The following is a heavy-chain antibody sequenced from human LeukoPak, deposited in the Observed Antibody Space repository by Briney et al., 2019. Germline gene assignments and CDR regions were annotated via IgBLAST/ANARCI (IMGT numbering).Heavy chain of an antibody. V-gene: IGHV3-7*03. D-gene: IGHD1-26*01. Sequence: GGSLRLSCVGSGFTFSRYWLNWVRQAPGKGLEWVANIKQDGSEKYYVDSVKGRFTISRDNAKNSLYLQMNSLRAEDTALYYCARDRDSGSYVDYWGQATLVTVSS. J-gene: IGHJ4*02. CDR1: GFTFSRYW. CDR3: ARDRDSGSYVDY. CDR2: IKQDGSEK.